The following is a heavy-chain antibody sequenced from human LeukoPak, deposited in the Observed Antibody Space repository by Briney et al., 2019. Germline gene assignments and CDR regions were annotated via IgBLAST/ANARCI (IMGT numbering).Heavy chain of an antibody. V-gene: IGHV4-59*12. CDR2: IYYSGST. CDR3: ARAPSLGYCSSTSCFAHYYGMDV. D-gene: IGHD2-2*01. Sequence: PSETLSLTCTVSGGSISSYYWSWIRQSPGKGLEWIGYIYYSGSTNYNPSLKSRVTISLDTSKNQFSLKLSSVTAADTAVYYCARAPSLGYCSSTSCFAHYYGMDVWGQGTTVTVSS. J-gene: IGHJ6*02. CDR1: GGSISSYY.